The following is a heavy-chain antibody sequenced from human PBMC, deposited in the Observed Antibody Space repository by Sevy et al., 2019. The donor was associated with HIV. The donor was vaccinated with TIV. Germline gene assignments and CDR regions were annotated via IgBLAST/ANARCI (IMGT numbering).Heavy chain of an antibody. CDR3: ATDPFSVTSSNDYMDV. V-gene: IGHV3-7*01. J-gene: IGHJ6*03. CDR1: GFTFSKYW. D-gene: IGHD4-17*01. CDR2: IQEDGSGK. Sequence: GGSLRLSCAASGFTFSKYWMSWVRQAPGKGLEWVANIQEDGSGKYYVDAVKGRFTISRDYAKNSLYLQMNSLRAEDTAVYYCATDPFSVTSSNDYMDVWGKGTTVTVSS.